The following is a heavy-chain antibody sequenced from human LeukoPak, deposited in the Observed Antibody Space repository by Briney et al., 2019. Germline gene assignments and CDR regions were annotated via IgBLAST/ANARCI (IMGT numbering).Heavy chain of an antibody. CDR2: ISTTSTST. V-gene: IGHV3-21*06. Sequence: PGGSLRLSCAASGFAFGGYSMNWVRQAPGRGPEWVSLISTTSTSTYYADSVRGRFTISRDNARNSLYLQMNSLRAEDTAVYYCARGEDYGTNSFDYWGQGTLVTVSS. CDR1: GFAFGGYS. CDR3: ARGEDYGTNSFDY. J-gene: IGHJ4*02. D-gene: IGHD4-17*01.